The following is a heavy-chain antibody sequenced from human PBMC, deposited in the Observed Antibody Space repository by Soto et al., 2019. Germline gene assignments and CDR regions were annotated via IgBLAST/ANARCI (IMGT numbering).Heavy chain of an antibody. V-gene: IGHV3-21*01. Sequence: GGSLRLSCAASGFTFSSYSMNWVRQAPGKGLEWVSSISSSSSYIYYADSVKGRFTISRDNAKNSLYLQMNSLRAEDTAVYYCARDPSLSDQDYAGDYYYYYYMDVWGKGTTVTVSS. CDR1: GFTFSSYS. J-gene: IGHJ6*03. D-gene: IGHD2-2*01. CDR2: ISSSSSYI. CDR3: ARDPSLSDQDYAGDYYYYYYMDV.